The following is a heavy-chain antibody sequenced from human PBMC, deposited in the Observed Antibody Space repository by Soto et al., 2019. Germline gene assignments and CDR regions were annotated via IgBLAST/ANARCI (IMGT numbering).Heavy chain of an antibody. CDR1: GYTFTGYY. Sequence: ASVKVSCKASGYTFTGYYMHWVRQAPGQGLEWMGLNNPNSGGTNYAQKFQGRVTMTRDTSISTAYMELSRLRSDDTAVYYCARVKSPLNYYYYGMDVWGQGTTVTGS. J-gene: IGHJ6*02. CDR2: NNPNSGGT. CDR3: ARVKSPLNYYYYGMDV. V-gene: IGHV1-2*02.